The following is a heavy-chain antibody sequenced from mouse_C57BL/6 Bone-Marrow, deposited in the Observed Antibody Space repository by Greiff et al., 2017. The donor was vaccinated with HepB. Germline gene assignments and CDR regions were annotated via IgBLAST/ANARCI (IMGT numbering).Heavy chain of an antibody. CDR2: INYDGSST. J-gene: IGHJ1*03. CDR3: ARADYYGSRYWYFDV. D-gene: IGHD1-1*01. Sequence: EVQLQESAGGLVQPGSSMKLSCTASGFTFSDYYMAWVRQVPEKGLEWVANINYDGSSTYYLDSLKSRFIISRDNAKNILYLQMSSLKSEDTATYYGARADYYGSRYWYFDVWGTGTTVTVSS. V-gene: IGHV5-16*01. CDR1: GFTFSDYY.